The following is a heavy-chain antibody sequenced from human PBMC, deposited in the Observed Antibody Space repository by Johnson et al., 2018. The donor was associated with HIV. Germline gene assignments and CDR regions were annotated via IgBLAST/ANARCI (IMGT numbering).Heavy chain of an antibody. CDR3: ARDRAWNYEGAFDI. CDR1: GFTFDDYG. D-gene: IGHD1-7*01. CDR2: IYSGGST. J-gene: IGHJ3*02. V-gene: IGHV3-66*01. Sequence: MLLVEFGGGVVRPGGSLKVSCAASGFTFDDYGMSWVRQAPGKGLEWVSVIYSGGSTYYADSVKGRFTISRDNSKNTLYLQMNSLRAEDTAVYYCARDRAWNYEGAFDIWGQGTMVTVSS.